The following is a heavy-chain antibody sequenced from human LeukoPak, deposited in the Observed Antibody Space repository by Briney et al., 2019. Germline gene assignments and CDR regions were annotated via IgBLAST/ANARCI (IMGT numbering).Heavy chain of an antibody. V-gene: IGHV3-53*01. CDR2: IFSGENT. J-gene: IGHJ3*02. CDR1: GFTVSKNH. Sequence: GGSLRLSCAASGFTVSKNHMSWVRQSPGKGLEWVSVIFSGENTYYADSVRGRFTISRDNSKNTVYLQMNSLRVEDTAVYFRAREGTNDYDSSAYNDAFDMWGQGTMVTVSS. CDR3: AREGTNDYDSSAYNDAFDM. D-gene: IGHD3-22*01.